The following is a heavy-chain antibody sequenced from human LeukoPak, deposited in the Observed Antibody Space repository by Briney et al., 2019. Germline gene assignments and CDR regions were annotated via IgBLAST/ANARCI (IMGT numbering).Heavy chain of an antibody. Sequence: SETLSLTCTVSGGSISSYYWSWIRQPAGKGLEWIGRIYTSGSTNYNPSLKSRVTISVDTSKNQFSLKLSSVTAADTAVYYCARVLSRLLRPRGAFDIWGQGTMVTVSS. D-gene: IGHD3-22*01. V-gene: IGHV4-4*07. CDR2: IYTSGST. J-gene: IGHJ3*02. CDR1: GGSISSYY. CDR3: ARVLSRLLRPRGAFDI.